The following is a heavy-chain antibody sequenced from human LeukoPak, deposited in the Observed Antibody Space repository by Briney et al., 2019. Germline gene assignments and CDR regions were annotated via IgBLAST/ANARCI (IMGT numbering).Heavy chain of an antibody. D-gene: IGHD3-9*01. CDR1: GGSLSGHF. CDR3: ARDPGDTDWYNFDF. CDR2: IHSSGGT. Sequence: SETLSLTCTVSGGSLSGHFWSWFRRPPGKGLENIGYIHSSGGTNYNPSYKSPVTVSLEMSKNQFSLSLSSVTAADTAVYYCARDPGDTDWYNFDFWGQGILVTVSS. J-gene: IGHJ4*02. V-gene: IGHV4-59*11.